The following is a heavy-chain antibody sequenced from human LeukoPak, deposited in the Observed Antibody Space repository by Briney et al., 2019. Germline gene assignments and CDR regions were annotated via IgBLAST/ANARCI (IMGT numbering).Heavy chain of an antibody. D-gene: IGHD3/OR15-3a*01. CDR1: GFTVTSNY. Sequence: GGSLRLSCAVSGFTVTSNYMNWVRQAPGKGQEWVSVIYSGRPTYYADSLTARFTISKDNSKSTLYLQMNSLRTEDTAVYYCAKDRDKFWTVSQVWGQGTLVTVSS. CDR3: AKDRDKFWTVSQV. J-gene: IGHJ4*02. V-gene: IGHV3-66*01. CDR2: IYSGRPT.